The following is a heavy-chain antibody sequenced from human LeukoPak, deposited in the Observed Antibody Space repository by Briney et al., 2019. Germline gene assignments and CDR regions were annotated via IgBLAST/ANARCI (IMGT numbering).Heavy chain of an antibody. D-gene: IGHD2-15*01. CDR1: GGTFSSYA. V-gene: IGHV1-69*05. Sequence: SVKVSCKASGGTFSSYAISWVRQAPGQGLEWMGGIIPIFGTANYAQKFQGRVTITTDESTSTAYMELSGLRSEDTAVYYCARTGYCSGGSCPDYWGQGALVTVSS. J-gene: IGHJ4*02. CDR2: IIPIFGTA. CDR3: ARTGYCSGGSCPDY.